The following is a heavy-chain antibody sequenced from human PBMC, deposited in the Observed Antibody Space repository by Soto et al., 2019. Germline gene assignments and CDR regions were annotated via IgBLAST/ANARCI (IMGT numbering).Heavy chain of an antibody. J-gene: IGHJ4*02. Sequence: QVQLVESGGGVVQPGTSLTLSCSASGFIFSNYGMHWVRQAPGKGLEWVSIISYDGSRKHYIDSVKGRFTISRDNSKNTLDLQMNSLRAEDTAVYYCAKDMPPGRDTYHYGADYWGQGTLVAVSS. D-gene: IGHD5-12*01. CDR2: ISYDGSRK. CDR1: GFIFSNYG. CDR3: AKDMPPGRDTYHYGADY. V-gene: IGHV3-30*18.